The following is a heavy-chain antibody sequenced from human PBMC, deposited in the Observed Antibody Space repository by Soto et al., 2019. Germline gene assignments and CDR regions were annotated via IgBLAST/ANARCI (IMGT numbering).Heavy chain of an antibody. CDR3: ARFYGLDAFDF. CDR2: IFYSGST. D-gene: IGHD3-16*01. CDR1: GGSISSYY. V-gene: IGHV4-59*08. J-gene: IGHJ3*01. Sequence: QVQLQESGPGLVKPSETLSLTCTVSGGSISSYYWSWIRQPPGKGLEWIGYIFYSGSTNYNPPLKSRVTLSVDTSKNQFSLKLNSVTAAATAVYYCARFYGLDAFDFWGHGTMVTVSS.